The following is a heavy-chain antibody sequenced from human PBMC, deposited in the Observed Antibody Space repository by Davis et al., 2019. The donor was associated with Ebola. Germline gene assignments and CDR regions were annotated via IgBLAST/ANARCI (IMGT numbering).Heavy chain of an antibody. Sequence: ASVKVSCKASGYTFTSYYMHWVRQAPGQGLEWMGIINPSGGSTSYAQKFQGRVTMTRDTSTSTVYMELSSLRSEDTAVYYCARDLKGDYSNYVDPPTGYYYGMDVWGQGTTVTVSS. J-gene: IGHJ6*02. CDR3: ARDLKGDYSNYVDPPTGYYYGMDV. CDR1: GYTFTSYY. V-gene: IGHV1-46*01. D-gene: IGHD4-11*01. CDR2: INPSGGST.